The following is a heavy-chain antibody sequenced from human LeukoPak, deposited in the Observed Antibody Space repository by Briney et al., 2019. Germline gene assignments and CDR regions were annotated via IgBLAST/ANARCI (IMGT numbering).Heavy chain of an antibody. CDR1: GFTFSGYS. D-gene: IGHD1-7*01. Sequence: TGGSLRLSCAASGFTFSGYSMNWVRQAPGKGLEWVSYITSSSSTIYYADSVKGRFTISRGNAKNSLYLQMNSLRAEDTAIYYCARDGSTPSDYWGQGTLVTVSS. CDR2: ITSSSSTI. J-gene: IGHJ4*02. V-gene: IGHV3-48*04. CDR3: ARDGSTPSDY.